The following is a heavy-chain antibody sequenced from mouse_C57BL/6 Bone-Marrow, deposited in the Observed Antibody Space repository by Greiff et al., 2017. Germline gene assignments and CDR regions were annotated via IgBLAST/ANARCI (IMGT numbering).Heavy chain of an antibody. Sequence: QVQLQQSGAELARPGASVKLSCKASGYTFTSYGISWVKQRTGQGLEWIGEIYPRSGNTYYNEKFKGKATLTADKSSSTAYMQLRSRTSEDSAVYFCARVSTVVSDYWGQGTTLTVSS. J-gene: IGHJ2*01. CDR1: GYTFTSYG. CDR2: IYPRSGNT. CDR3: ARVSTVVSDY. V-gene: IGHV1-81*01. D-gene: IGHD1-1*01.